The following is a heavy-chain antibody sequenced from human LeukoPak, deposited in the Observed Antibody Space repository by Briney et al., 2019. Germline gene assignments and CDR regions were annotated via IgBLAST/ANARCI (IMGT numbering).Heavy chain of an antibody. Sequence: GGSLRLSCAASGFTFSSYGMHWVRQAPGKGLEWVAVISYDGSNKYYADSVKGRFTISRDNSKNTLYLQMNSLRAEDTAVYYCAKSSGYYSTPGMDVWGQGTTVTVSS. CDR3: AKSSGYYSTPGMDV. V-gene: IGHV3-30*18. CDR2: ISYDGSNK. CDR1: GFTFSSYG. J-gene: IGHJ6*02. D-gene: IGHD3-22*01.